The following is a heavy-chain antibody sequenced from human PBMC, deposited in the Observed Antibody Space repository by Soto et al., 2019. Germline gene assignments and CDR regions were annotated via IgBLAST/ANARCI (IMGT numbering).Heavy chain of an antibody. CDR3: AKTLVRGVGYGMDV. CDR1: GFTFSSYA. J-gene: IGHJ6*02. V-gene: IGHV3-23*01. D-gene: IGHD3-10*01. CDR2: ISGSTGST. Sequence: LRLSCAASGFTFSSYAMNWVRQAPGKGLEWVSAISGSTGSTYYADSVEGRFTISRDNSKNALYLQMHSLRAEDTAVYYCAKTLVRGVGYGMDVWGQGTTVTVSS.